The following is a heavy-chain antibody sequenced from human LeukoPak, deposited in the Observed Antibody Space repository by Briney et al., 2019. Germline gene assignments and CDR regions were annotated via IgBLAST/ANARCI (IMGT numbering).Heavy chain of an antibody. CDR3: ARSSGYYLNYFDY. J-gene: IGHJ4*02. V-gene: IGHV3-30-3*01. CDR1: GFTFSSYA. CDR2: ISYDGSNK. D-gene: IGHD3-22*01. Sequence: PGGSLRLSCAASGFTFSSYAMHWVRQAPGKGLEWVAVISYDGSNKYYADSVKGRFTISRDNSKSTLYLQMNSLRAEDTAVYYCARSSGYYLNYFDYWGQGTLVTVSS.